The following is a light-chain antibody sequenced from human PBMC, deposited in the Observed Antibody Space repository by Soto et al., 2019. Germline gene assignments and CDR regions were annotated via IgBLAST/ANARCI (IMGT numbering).Light chain of an antibody. Sequence: EIVLTQSPGTLSASPWERVTLSCMASQSVSSSSLAWYQQKPGQAPRLLIYGASSRATGIPDRFSGRESGTDFTLTISRLEPEDFAVYYCQQYGSSPRTFGQGTKVDIK. CDR2: GAS. CDR3: QQYGSSPRT. V-gene: IGKV3-20*01. J-gene: IGKJ1*01. CDR1: QSVSSSS.